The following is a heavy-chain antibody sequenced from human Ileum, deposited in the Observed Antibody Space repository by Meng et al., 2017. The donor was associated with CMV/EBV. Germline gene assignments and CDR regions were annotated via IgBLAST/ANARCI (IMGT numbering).Heavy chain of an antibody. CDR2: LSASGDST. J-gene: IGHJ4*02. CDR3: VRINYLDH. Sequence: ELQLLGSGGGFIQPAGSLRLYCAASAFTFSTNGRNWVRQAPGKGLEWVSGLSASGDSTYYAESARGRFTISRDNSKNTLYLQMNSLEPEDTAVYYCVRINYLDHWGQGTLVTVSS. CDR1: AFTFSTNG. V-gene: IGHV3-23*01.